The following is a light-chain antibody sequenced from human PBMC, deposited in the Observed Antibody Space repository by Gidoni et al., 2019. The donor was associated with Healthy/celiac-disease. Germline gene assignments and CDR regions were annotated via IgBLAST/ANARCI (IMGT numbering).Light chain of an antibody. CDR1: QSVSSY. J-gene: IGKJ2*01. V-gene: IGKV3-11*01. Sequence: EIVLTQSPATLSLSPGERATLSCRASQSVSSYLAWYQQKPGQAPRLLIYDASNRATGIPARFSGSWSGTDFTLTISSLEPEDVVVYYCQQRSNWPPGYTFGQGTKLEIK. CDR2: DAS. CDR3: QQRSNWPPGYT.